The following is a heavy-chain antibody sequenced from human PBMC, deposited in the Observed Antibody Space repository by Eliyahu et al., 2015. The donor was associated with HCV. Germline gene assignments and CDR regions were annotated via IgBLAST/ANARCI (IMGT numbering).Heavy chain of an antibody. CDR2: IHYSGST. CDR3: AREDYDTRGGAFDI. J-gene: IGHJ3*02. CDR1: GGSISSYY. D-gene: IGHD3-22*01. V-gene: IGHV4-59*01. Sequence: QVQLQESGPGLVKPSETLSLTCTVSGGSISSYYWSWIRQPPGKGLEWIGYIHYSGSTNHNPSLKSRVTISVDTSKNQFSLKLSSVTAADTAVYYCAREDYDTRGGAFDIWGQGTMVTVSS.